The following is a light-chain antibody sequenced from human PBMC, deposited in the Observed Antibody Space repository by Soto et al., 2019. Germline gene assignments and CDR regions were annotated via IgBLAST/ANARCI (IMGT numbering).Light chain of an antibody. J-gene: IGKJ1*01. Sequence: EIVMTQSPATLSVSPGERATLSCRASQSVSSDLAWYQQKPGQAPRLLIYGASTRATGITPRFSGSGSGTEFTLTISSLQSEDFALYYCQQYNNWPPWTFGQGTKVEIK. CDR1: QSVSSD. CDR2: GAS. V-gene: IGKV3-15*01. CDR3: QQYNNWPPWT.